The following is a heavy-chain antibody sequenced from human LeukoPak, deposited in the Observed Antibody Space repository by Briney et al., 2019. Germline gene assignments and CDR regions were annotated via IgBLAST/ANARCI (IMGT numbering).Heavy chain of an antibody. CDR3: AKVRYCSSTSCSDDAFDI. D-gene: IGHD2-2*01. Sequence: GGSLRLSCVASGFTFSDYSMDWVRQSPGKGLEWVASISSSTTYIFYADSVKGRFTISRDNAKNSLYLQMNSLRAEDTAVYYCAKVRYCSSTSCSDDAFDIWGQGTMVTVSS. CDR2: ISSSTTYI. CDR1: GFTFSDYS. V-gene: IGHV3-21*04. J-gene: IGHJ3*02.